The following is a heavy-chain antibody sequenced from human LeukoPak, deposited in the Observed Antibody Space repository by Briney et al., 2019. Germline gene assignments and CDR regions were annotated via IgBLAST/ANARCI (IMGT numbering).Heavy chain of an antibody. CDR3: ASPGIFRYSYGRLFDY. V-gene: IGHV4-59*08. CDR2: IYHSGST. CDR1: GGSISSYY. J-gene: IGHJ4*02. Sequence: PSETLSLTCTVSGGSISSYYWSWIRQPPGKGLEWIGSIYHSGSTYYNPSLKSRVTISVDTSKNQFSLKLSSVTAADTAVYYCASPGIFRYSYGRLFDYWGQGTLVTVSS. D-gene: IGHD5-18*01.